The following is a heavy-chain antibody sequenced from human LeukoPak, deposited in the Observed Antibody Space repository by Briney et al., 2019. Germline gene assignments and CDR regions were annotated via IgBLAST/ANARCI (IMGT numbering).Heavy chain of an antibody. J-gene: IGHJ5*02. V-gene: IGHV4-39*01. CDR1: GGSISSTTYY. Sequence: SETLSLTCTLSGGSISSTTYYWGWIRQPPGKGLEWFGSIYYDGNTYFNPSLKSRRTISVDTSKNQSSLTLSSVTAADTAVYYCASHVWFGELNWFDPWGQGTLVTVSS. D-gene: IGHD3-10*01. CDR2: IYYDGNT. CDR3: ASHVWFGELNWFDP.